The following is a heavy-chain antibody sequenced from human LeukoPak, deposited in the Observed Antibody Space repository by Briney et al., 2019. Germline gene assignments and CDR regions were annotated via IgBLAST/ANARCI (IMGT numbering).Heavy chain of an antibody. CDR1: GYTFTGYY. CDR3: AREGYSSGNFDY. CDR2: INPNSGGT. J-gene: IGHJ4*02. Sequence: ASVKVSCKASGYTFTGYYMHWVRQAPGQGLEWMGWINPNSGGTNYAQKFQGRVTMTRDTSISTAYMELSRPRSDDTAVYYCAREGYSSGNFDYWGQGTLVTVSS. V-gene: IGHV1-2*02. D-gene: IGHD6-19*01.